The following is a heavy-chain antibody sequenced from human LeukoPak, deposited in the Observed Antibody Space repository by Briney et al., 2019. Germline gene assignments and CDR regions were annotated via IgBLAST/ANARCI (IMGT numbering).Heavy chain of an antibody. V-gene: IGHV6-1*01. CDR1: GDSVSSQNGA. D-gene: IGHD6-19*01. J-gene: IGHJ4*02. CDR3: ARDFGTTGWHTFDY. Sequence: SQTLSLTCVVSGDSVSSQNGAWNWIRQSPSRGLEWLGRTYYRSKWYNDYAESMEGRMTISQGTSKNQYSLHLNSVTPDDTAVYYCARDFGTTGWHTFDYWGQGTLVTVSS. CDR2: TYYRSKWYN.